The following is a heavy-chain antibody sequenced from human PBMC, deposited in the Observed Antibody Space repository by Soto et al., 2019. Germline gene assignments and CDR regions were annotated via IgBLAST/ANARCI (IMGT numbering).Heavy chain of an antibody. Sequence: RASVKVSCKXSGYTFTTYYMYWVRQAPGQGLEWMGIINPSGGSTSFAQKFQGRVTMTRDTSTSTVYMELISLTSEDTAVYYCARDVGMASRPYLDYWGQGTLVTVSS. J-gene: IGHJ4*02. CDR2: INPSGGST. V-gene: IGHV1-46*01. CDR3: ARDVGMASRPYLDY. D-gene: IGHD6-6*01. CDR1: GYTFTTYY.